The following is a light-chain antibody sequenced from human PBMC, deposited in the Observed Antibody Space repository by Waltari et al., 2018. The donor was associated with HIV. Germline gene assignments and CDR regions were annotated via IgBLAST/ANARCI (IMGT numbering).Light chain of an antibody. Sequence: QSALTPPASVSGSPGQSLTISCTGTSSDVGRYILVSWNQQHPGKAPKLMIYEGSKRPSGVSNRCSGSESGNTAALTISGLQAEDEADYYCCSYAGSSTYVFGTGTKVTVL. J-gene: IGLJ1*01. V-gene: IGLV2-23*01. CDR2: EGS. CDR3: CSYAGSSTYV. CDR1: SSDVGRYIL.